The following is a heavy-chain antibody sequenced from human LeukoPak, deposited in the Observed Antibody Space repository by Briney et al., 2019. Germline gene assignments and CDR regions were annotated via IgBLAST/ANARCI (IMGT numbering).Heavy chain of an antibody. CDR1: GYSISSGYY. V-gene: IGHV4-38-2*02. J-gene: IGHJ5*02. D-gene: IGHD6-13*01. CDR3: ARVVAAAGNNWFDP. Sequence: SETLSLTCTVSGYSISSGYYWGWIRQPPGKGLEWIGSIYHSGSTYYNPSLKNRVTISVDTSKNQFSLKLNSVTAADTAVYYCARVVAAAGNNWFDPWGQGTLVTVSS. CDR2: IYHSGST.